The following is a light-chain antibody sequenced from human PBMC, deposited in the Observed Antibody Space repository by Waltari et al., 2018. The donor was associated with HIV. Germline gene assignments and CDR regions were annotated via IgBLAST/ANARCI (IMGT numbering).Light chain of an antibody. CDR3: ASWDDSLRNWG. CDR2: RNY. CDR1: SSNIVDNY. J-gene: IGLJ3*02. V-gene: IGLV1-47*01. Sequence: QSVLTQPPSASGTPGQRVTISCSGSSSNIVDNYVYWYQQLPGTAPKPLIYRNYRRPSGVPDRFYGSKSGTSASLAIGGLRSEDEGDFYCASWDDSLRNWGFGGGTKLTVL.